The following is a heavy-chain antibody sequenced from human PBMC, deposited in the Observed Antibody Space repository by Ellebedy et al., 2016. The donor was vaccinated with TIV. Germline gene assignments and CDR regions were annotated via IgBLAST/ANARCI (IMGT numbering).Heavy chain of an antibody. D-gene: IGHD2-15*01. CDR2: ISGSGGST. CDR3: ARQAPQGYCSGGTCYDAFDI. V-gene: IGHV3-23*01. Sequence: GESLKISCAASGFTFSSYAMSWVRQAPGKGLEWVSAISGSGGSTYYADSVKGRFTISRDNSKNTAYLQMNSLRAEDTAVYYCARQAPQGYCSGGTCYDAFDIWGQGTMVTVSS. CDR1: GFTFSSYA. J-gene: IGHJ3*02.